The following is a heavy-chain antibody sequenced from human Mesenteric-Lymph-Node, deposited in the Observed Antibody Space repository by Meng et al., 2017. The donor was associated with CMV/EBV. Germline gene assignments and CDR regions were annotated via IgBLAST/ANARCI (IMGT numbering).Heavy chain of an antibody. Sequence: ASVKVSCKASGYTFTSYDINWVRQATGQGLKWMGWMNPNSGNTGYAQKFQGRVTMTRNTSISTAYMELSSLRSEDTAVYYCARGPTYYDFWIGFDPWGQGTLVTVSS. V-gene: IGHV1-8*01. CDR1: GYTFTSYD. J-gene: IGHJ5*02. D-gene: IGHD3-3*01. CDR3: ARGPTYYDFWIGFDP. CDR2: MNPNSGNT.